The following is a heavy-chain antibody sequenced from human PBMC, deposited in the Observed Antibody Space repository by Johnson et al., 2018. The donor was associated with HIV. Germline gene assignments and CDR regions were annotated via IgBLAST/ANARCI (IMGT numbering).Heavy chain of an antibody. V-gene: IGHV3-30-3*01. CDR2: ISYDGSNK. CDR3: ARAYNFWSGENDAFDI. J-gene: IGHJ3*02. CDR1: GFTFSTYA. D-gene: IGHD3-3*01. Sequence: QVQLVESGGGVVQPGRSLRLSCAASGFTFSTYAMHWVRQAPGKGLEWVAVISYDGSNKYYADSVKGRFTISRDNSKNTLYLQMNSLRAEETAVYYCARAYNFWSGENDAFDIWGQGSMVTVSS.